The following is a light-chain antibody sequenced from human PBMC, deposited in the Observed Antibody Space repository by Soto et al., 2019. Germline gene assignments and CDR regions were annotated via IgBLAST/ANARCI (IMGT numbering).Light chain of an antibody. V-gene: IGKV1-5*01. Sequence: IQMTQSPPTLSASVGDRVTITCRASQNINRWLAWYQQKPGTAPKLLIYDVFNLESGVPSRFSGSGYGTEFTLTIPRLQDDDVSTYFCQQYHYLLTFGGGTKVEI. CDR1: QNINRW. CDR2: DVF. CDR3: QQYHYLLT. J-gene: IGKJ4*01.